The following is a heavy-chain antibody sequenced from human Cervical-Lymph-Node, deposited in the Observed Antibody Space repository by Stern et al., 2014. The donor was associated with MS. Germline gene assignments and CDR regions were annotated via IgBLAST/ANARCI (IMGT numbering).Heavy chain of an antibody. J-gene: IGHJ5*02. V-gene: IGHV4-31*03. Sequence: VQLVESGPGLVKPSQTLSLTCTVSGGSISSGGYYWSLIRQPPGKGLEWIGYISHSGSTSYNPSLTSRVTISVDTSKNQFSLKLSSVTAADTAVYYCARVPSSWQNWFDPWGQGTLVTVSS. D-gene: IGHD6-13*01. CDR3: ARVPSSWQNWFDP. CDR2: ISHSGST. CDR1: GGSISSGGYY.